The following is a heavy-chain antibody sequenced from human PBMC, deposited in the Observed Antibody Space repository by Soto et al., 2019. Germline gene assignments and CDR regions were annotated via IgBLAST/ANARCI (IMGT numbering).Heavy chain of an antibody. Sequence: PGGSLRLSCAVSGFSFSLYGMHWVRQAPGKGLQWVALISYEGSNTYYADSVKGRFTVSRDNSKSTLYLQMNSLRPEDTGVYYCARVTPGNNLYYFSGMDVWGQGTSVTVSS. V-gene: IGHV3-30*19. CDR2: ISYEGSNT. J-gene: IGHJ6*02. CDR1: GFSFSLYG. D-gene: IGHD1-1*01. CDR3: ARVTPGNNLYYFSGMDV.